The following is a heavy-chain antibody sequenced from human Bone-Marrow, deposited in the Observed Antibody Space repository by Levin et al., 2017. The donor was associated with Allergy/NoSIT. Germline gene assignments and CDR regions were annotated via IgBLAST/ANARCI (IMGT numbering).Heavy chain of an antibody. CDR2: ITWNSAYK. CDR3: ARESGSGTYRAPFDY. V-gene: IGHV3-9*01. Sequence: HPGGSLRLSCVASGFTFGDYAMHWVRQPPGKGLEWVSGITWNSAYKESADSVKGRFTISRDNAQNSVYLQMTSLTPEDTALYYCARESGSGTYRAPFDYWGQGALVIVSS. D-gene: IGHD3-10*01. J-gene: IGHJ4*02. CDR1: GFTFGDYA.